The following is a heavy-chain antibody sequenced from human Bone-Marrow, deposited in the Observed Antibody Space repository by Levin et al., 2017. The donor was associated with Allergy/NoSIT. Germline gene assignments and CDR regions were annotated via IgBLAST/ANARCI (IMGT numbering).Heavy chain of an antibody. CDR2: IRSKANSYAT. J-gene: IGHJ4*02. V-gene: IGHV3-73*01. CDR3: TRQDTVAGRDY. D-gene: IGHD6-19*01. Sequence: GGSLRLSCAASGFTFSGSAMHWVRQASGKGLEWVGRIRSKANSYATAYAASVKGRFTISRDDSKNTAYLQMNSLKTEDTAVYYCTRQDTVAGRDYWGQGTLVTVSS. CDR1: GFTFSGSA.